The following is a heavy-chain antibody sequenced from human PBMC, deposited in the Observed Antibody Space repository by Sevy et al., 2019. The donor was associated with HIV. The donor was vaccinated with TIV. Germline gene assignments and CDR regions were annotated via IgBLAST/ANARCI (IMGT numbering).Heavy chain of an antibody. J-gene: IGHJ4*02. CDR2: IYYSGST. V-gene: IGHV4-39*01. Sequence: SETLSLTCTVSGGSISSSSYYWGWIRQPPGKGLEWIGSIYYSGSTYYNPSLKSRVTISVDTSKNQFSLKLSSVTAADTAVYYCARHRTYYDILTGYYAPHDFDYWGQGTLVTVSS. D-gene: IGHD3-9*01. CDR1: GGSISSSSYY. CDR3: ARHRTYYDILTGYYAPHDFDY.